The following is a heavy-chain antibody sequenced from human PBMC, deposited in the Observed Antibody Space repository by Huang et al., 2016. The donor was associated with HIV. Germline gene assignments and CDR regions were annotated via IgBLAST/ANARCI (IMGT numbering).Heavy chain of an antibody. D-gene: IGHD6-19*01. Sequence: QVQLRQWGAGLVKPSETLSLTCAVYGGSFSGYYWTWNRQSPGKGLEWIGDVNHNGKTNYQPYVKRRVTSSKDTAKNQLALQLTYVSAADTGVYFCAREKAADSVWYGVYYFDYWGEGALVTVTS. CDR2: VNHNGKT. V-gene: IGHV4-34*01. CDR1: GGSFSGYY. CDR3: AREKAADSVWYGVYYFDY. J-gene: IGHJ4*02.